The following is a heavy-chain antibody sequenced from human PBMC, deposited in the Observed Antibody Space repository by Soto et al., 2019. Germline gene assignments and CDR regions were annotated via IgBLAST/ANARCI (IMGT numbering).Heavy chain of an antibody. Sequence: EVQLLESGGGLVQPGGSLRLSCAASGFTFSSYAMSWVRQAPGKGLEWVSAIGGSGGTTYYADSVKGRFTISRDNSKNALYLQMNSLRAEDTAVYYCAKFRGYGSGSYYFDYWGQGTLVTVSS. CDR2: IGGSGGTT. J-gene: IGHJ4*02. D-gene: IGHD3-10*01. V-gene: IGHV3-23*01. CDR3: AKFRGYGSGSYYFDY. CDR1: GFTFSSYA.